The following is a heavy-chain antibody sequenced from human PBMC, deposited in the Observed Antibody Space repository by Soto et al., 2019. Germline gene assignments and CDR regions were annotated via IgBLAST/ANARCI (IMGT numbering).Heavy chain of an antibody. J-gene: IGHJ5*02. CDR1: GGSIISSSYY. Sequence: SETLSLTCTVSGGSIISSSYYWVWIRQPPGKGLEWIGSIYYSGSTYYNPSLKSRVTISVDTSKNQFSLKLSSVTAADTAVYYCASLSYSSGWYWFDPWGQGTLVTVSS. D-gene: IGHD6-19*01. V-gene: IGHV4-39*01. CDR2: IYYSGST. CDR3: ASLSYSSGWYWFDP.